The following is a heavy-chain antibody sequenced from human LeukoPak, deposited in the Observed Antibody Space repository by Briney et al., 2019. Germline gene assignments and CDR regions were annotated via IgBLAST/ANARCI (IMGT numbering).Heavy chain of an antibody. CDR1: GFTFSSYA. Sequence: HAGGSLRLSCAASGFTFSSYAMSWVRQAPGKGLECVSAISSNGGSTYYANSVKGRFTISRDNSKNTLYLQMGSLRAEDMAVYYCARESATSAWLFDSWGQGTLVTVSS. CDR3: ARESATSAWLFDS. CDR2: ISSNGGST. V-gene: IGHV3-64*01. J-gene: IGHJ4*02. D-gene: IGHD6-19*01.